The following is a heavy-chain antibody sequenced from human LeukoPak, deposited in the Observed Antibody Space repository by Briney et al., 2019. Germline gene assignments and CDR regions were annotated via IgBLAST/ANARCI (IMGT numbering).Heavy chain of an antibody. CDR1: GYSFPNFW. D-gene: IGHD3-9*01. V-gene: IGHV5-51*01. Sequence: PGESLKISWKPSGYSFPNFWICWVRQLPGKGLEWMGIIYPGDSDTRYSPSFRGQVTISADKSITTAYLQWSSLAASDSGIYYCARSYYYDNDTSYKENWGQGTQVTVSS. CDR2: IYPGDSDT. CDR3: ARSYYYDNDTSYKEN. J-gene: IGHJ4*02.